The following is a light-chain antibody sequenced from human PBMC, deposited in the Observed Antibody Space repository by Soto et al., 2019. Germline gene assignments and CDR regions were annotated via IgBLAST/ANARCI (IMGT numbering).Light chain of an antibody. CDR2: DAS. J-gene: IGKJ1*01. Sequence: EIVMTQSPVTLSVSPGEGATLSCRASQSVSDNLAWYQQTPGQAPRLLIYDASTRATGVPARFSGSGSGTEFTLTISSLQPEDFASYYCLQDYGDSWTFGQGTKVDIK. V-gene: IGKV3-15*01. CDR3: LQDYGDSWT. CDR1: QSVSDN.